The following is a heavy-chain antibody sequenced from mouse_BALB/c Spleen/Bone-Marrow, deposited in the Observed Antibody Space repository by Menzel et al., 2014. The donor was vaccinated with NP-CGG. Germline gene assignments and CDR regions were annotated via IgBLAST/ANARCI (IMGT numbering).Heavy chain of an antibody. Sequence: QVQLQQSGAELMKPGASVKISCKATGYTFSSYWIEWVKQRPGHGLEWIGEILPGSGNTNYNEKFKGKATFTADTSSNTAYMQRSSLTSEDSAVYYCASGGRRPAWFVYWGQGTLVTVSA. CDR2: ILPGSGNT. J-gene: IGHJ3*01. D-gene: IGHD1-2*01. CDR1: GYTFSSYW. V-gene: IGHV1-9*01. CDR3: ASGGRRPAWFVY.